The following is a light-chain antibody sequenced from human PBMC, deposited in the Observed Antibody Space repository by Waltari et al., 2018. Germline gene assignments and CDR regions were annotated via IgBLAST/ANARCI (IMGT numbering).Light chain of an antibody. J-gene: IGLJ3*02. V-gene: IGLV2-23*02. CDR2: DVT. CDR1: SSDVGGYNF. CDR3: CSYAGNTIFVL. Sequence: QSALTQPASVSGSPGQSVTISCTGTSSDVGGYNFVPWYQQHPGKAPKVLIYDVTKRPSGVSNRFSGSKSGNTASLTISGLQSEDEADYYCCSYAGNTIFVLFGGGTKLTVL.